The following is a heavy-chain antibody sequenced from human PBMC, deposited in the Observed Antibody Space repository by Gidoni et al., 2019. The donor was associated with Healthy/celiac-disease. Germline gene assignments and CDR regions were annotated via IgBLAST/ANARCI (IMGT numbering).Heavy chain of an antibody. D-gene: IGHD3-3*01. CDR3: AIDDFWSGYPQVDY. V-gene: IGHV1-2*02. CDR2: INPNSGGT. J-gene: IGHJ4*02. CDR1: AYTFTGYY. Sequence: QVQLLQSGAAVKKPGASVKVSCTASAYTFTGYYMHWVRQAPGQGLEWMGWINPNSGGTNYAQKFQGRVTMTRDTSISTAYMELSRLRSDDTAVYYCAIDDFWSGYPQVDYWGQGTLVTVSS.